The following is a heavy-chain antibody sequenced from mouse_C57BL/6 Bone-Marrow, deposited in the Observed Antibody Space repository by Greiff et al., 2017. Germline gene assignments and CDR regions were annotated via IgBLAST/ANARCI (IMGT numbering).Heavy chain of an antibody. CDR3: ASPRGYHWYFDV. D-gene: IGHD2-2*01. CDR1: GFHIKDYY. Sequence: EVQLQQSGAELVKPGASVKLSCTASGFHIKDYYTHWVKQRTEQGLEWIGRIDPEDGETKYAPNFQGKATLTADTSSNTAYLQRSSLTSEDTAVYYCASPRGYHWYFDVGGTGTTVTVSA. V-gene: IGHV14-2*01. J-gene: IGHJ1*03. CDR2: IDPEDGET.